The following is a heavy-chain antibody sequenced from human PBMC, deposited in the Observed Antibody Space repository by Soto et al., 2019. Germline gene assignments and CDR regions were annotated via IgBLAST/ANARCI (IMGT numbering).Heavy chain of an antibody. D-gene: IGHD6-19*01. CDR2: VSHAGRHT. J-gene: IGHJ4*02. CDR3: AKGGRQWLVTAGFHY. Sequence: VQLVESGGGVVQPGRSLRLSCAASGFTFSDYAMHWVRQAPGKGLEWVAVVSHAGRHTHYADSVKGRFTISRDSSKNTVCLELTRLRAEDTAVYYGAKGGRQWLVTAGFHYWGQGARVTVSS. CDR1: GFTFSDYA. V-gene: IGHV3-30*18.